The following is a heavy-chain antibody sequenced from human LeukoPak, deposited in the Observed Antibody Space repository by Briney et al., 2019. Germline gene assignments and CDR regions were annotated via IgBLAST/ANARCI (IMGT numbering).Heavy chain of an antibody. CDR3: ARAPEETTGFDY. CDR1: GYTFTSYD. CDR2: INPSGGST. J-gene: IGHJ4*02. Sequence: ASVKVSCKASGYTFTSYDINWVRQAPGQGLEWMGIINPSGGSTSYAQKFQGRVTMTRDMSTSTVYMELSSLRSEDTAVYYCARAPEETTGFDYWGQGTLVTVSS. D-gene: IGHD4-17*01. V-gene: IGHV1-46*01.